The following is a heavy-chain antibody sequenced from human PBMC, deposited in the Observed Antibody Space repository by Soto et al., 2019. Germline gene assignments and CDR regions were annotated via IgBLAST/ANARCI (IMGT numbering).Heavy chain of an antibody. J-gene: IGHJ3*02. CDR2: IYYSGAT. CDR3: ARWGEAFDI. V-gene: IGHV4-59*08. CDR1: GGSMSGFY. Sequence: SETLSLTCTVSGGSMSGFYLXWIRQPPGKGLEWIGYIYYSGATNYNPSLKSRITMSVDTSKNQFPLKLGSVTAADTAVYYCARWGEAFDIWGQGTMVTVSS. D-gene: IGHD3-16*01.